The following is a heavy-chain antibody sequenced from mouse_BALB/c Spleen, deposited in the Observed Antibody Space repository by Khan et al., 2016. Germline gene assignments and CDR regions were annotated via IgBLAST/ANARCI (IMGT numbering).Heavy chain of an antibody. V-gene: IGHV9-3*02. CDR1: GYTFTTYG. J-gene: IGHJ3*01. Sequence: QIQLVQSGPELTKPGATVKISCKASGYTFTTYGMNWVKQAPGKGLKWMGWINTNTGEPTYAEEFKGRFAFSLETSASTAYLQINNLKNEDTATYFCAEDCCGSNWIAYWGQGTLFTVSS. CDR3: AEDCCGSNWIAY. CDR2: INTNTGEP. D-gene: IGHD1-1*01.